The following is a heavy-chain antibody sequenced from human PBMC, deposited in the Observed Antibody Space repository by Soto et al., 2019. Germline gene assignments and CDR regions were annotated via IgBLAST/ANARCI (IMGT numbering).Heavy chain of an antibody. J-gene: IGHJ4*02. CDR3: ARVRGGGSEYFFDY. D-gene: IGHD2-15*01. Sequence: QVQLVQSGAEVKKPGASVKVSCKASGYTFTRYNVHWVRQAPGHGLEWMAIINPSGGTTYYVQKFEGRVTLTTDTSTSTVYMEMSSLRSDDTAVYYCARVRGGGSEYFFDYWGQGTLVTVSS. V-gene: IGHV1-46*01. CDR2: INPSGGTT. CDR1: GYTFTRYN.